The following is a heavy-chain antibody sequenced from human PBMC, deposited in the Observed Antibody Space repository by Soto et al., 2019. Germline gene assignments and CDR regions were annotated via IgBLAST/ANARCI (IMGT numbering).Heavy chain of an antibody. D-gene: IGHD3-10*01. V-gene: IGHV1-3*01. J-gene: IGHJ4*02. CDR3: ARDPRRSVSGLDN. Sequence: QVQLVQSGAEVKKPGASVKVSCKASGYTFSTYAIDWVRQAPGQGLEWMGWLNPSNGNSRYSKKFQGRVNITRDTSASTAYMELKNLTSADTAVYYCARDPRRSVSGLDNWGQGALVTVSS. CDR2: LNPSNGNS. CDR1: GYTFSTYA.